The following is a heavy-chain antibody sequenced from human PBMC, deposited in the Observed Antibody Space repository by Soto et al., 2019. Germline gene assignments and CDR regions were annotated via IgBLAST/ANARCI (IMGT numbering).Heavy chain of an antibody. CDR1: GGPFSCYF. CDR2: VNHNGRN. CDR3: ARGGSSDWQVAFDF. D-gene: IGHD6-19*01. V-gene: IGHV4-34*01. J-gene: IGHJ3*01. Sequence: SETLSLTCAVYGGPFSCYFWNWIRQTPGKGLEWIGKVNHNGRNNYNPSLKSRVTISLDMSKNQISLKLTSVTAAGTAVYYCARGGSSDWQVAFDFWGQGTMVTVSS.